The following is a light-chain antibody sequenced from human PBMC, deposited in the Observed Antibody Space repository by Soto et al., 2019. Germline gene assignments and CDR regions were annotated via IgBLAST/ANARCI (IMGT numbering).Light chain of an antibody. V-gene: IGKV1-39*01. CDR2: GAS. J-gene: IGKJ5*01. Sequence: DIQETQSPFSLTASVGDRVSTTCRASQNISTYLNWYQQKPGKAPNLLIFGASNLQTGVPSRFSGSGSGTEFTLTISSLRPEDFATYFCQQSYDSPITFGQGTRLEI. CDR3: QQSYDSPIT. CDR1: QNISTY.